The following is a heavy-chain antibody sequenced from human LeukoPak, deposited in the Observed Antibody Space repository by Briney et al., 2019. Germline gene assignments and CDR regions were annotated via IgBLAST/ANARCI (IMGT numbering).Heavy chain of an antibody. Sequence: SETLSLTCAVYGGSFSGYYWSWIRQPPGKGLEWIGEINHSGSTNYNPSLKSRVTISVDTSKNQFSLKLSSVTAADTAVYYCARGLRWSGGWYGYWGQGTLVTVSS. D-gene: IGHD6-19*01. J-gene: IGHJ4*02. CDR2: INHSGST. CDR3: ARGLRWSGGWYGY. V-gene: IGHV4-34*01. CDR1: GGSFSGYY.